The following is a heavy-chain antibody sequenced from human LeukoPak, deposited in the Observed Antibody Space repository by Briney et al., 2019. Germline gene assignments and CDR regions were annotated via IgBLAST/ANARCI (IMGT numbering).Heavy chain of an antibody. CDR2: INHSGST. J-gene: IGHJ4*02. CDR1: GGSFSGYY. CDR3: ASGYRIAAAAPFDY. Sequence: PSETLSLTCAVYGGSFSGYYWSWIRQPPGKGLEWIGEINHSGSTNYNPSLKSRVTISVDTSKNQFSLKLSSVTAADTAVYYCASGYRIAAAAPFDYWGQGTLVTVSS. V-gene: IGHV4-34*01. D-gene: IGHD6-13*01.